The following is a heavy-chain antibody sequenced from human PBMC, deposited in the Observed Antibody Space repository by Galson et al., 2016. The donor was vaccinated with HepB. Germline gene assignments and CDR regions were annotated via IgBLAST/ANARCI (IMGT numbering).Heavy chain of an antibody. Sequence: SVKVSCKASGFTFRNSAVQWVRQARGQRLEWIGWTAVGNGHTKYAQNFQERVSITRDMSTSTAYMELSSLRSEDTAVYFCAAALYYDILAGYYSDDYWGQGTLVIVSS. CDR3: AAALYYDILAGYYSDDY. J-gene: IGHJ4*02. CDR1: GFTFRNSA. V-gene: IGHV1-58*01. CDR2: TAVGNGHT. D-gene: IGHD3-9*01.